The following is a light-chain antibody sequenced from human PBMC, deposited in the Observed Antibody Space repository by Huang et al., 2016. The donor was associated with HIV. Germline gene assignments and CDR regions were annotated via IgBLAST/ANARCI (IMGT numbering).Light chain of an antibody. CDR2: DAS. CDR3: QQYYNWPLYT. Sequence: EIVMTQSPATLSVSPGERATLYCRASESVSSKLAWYKQKPGQGPRLLIYDASTRATAIPVRCSGSGSGTEFTLTISSLQAEDSAVYYCQQYYNWPLYTFGQGTKLEIK. CDR1: ESVSSK. V-gene: IGKV3-15*01. J-gene: IGKJ2*01.